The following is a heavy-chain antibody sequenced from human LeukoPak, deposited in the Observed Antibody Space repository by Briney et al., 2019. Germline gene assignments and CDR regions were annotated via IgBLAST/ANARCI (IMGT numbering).Heavy chain of an antibody. CDR1: GFTFSTYW. J-gene: IGHJ4*02. V-gene: IGHV3-7*01. D-gene: IGHD1-26*01. Sequence: GGSLRLSCAVSGFTFSTYWMAWVRQAPGKGLEWVANIKGDESAKHQADSVKGRFTISRDNTQNSVYLRMSSLRGEDTAVYYCARDVGGSLDYWGQGTLVTVSS. CDR3: ARDVGGSLDY. CDR2: IKGDESAK.